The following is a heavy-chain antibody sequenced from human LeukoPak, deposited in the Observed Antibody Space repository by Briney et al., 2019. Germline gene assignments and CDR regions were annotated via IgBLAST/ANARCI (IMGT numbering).Heavy chain of an antibody. V-gene: IGHV4-38-2*01. CDR1: GYSISSGYY. Sequence: ASETLSLTCAVSGYSISSGYYWGWIRQPPGKGLEWIGSIYRSGSTYYNPSLKSRVTISVDTSKNQFSLKLSSVTAADTAVYYCARPNTYYYDSSGYYFSDAFDIWGQGTMVTVSS. CDR3: ARPNTYYYDSSGYYFSDAFDI. CDR2: IYRSGST. D-gene: IGHD3-22*01. J-gene: IGHJ3*02.